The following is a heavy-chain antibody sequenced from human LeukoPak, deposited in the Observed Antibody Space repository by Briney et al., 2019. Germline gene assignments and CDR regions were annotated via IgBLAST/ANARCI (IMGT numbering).Heavy chain of an antibody. CDR2: INQDGSEE. CDR1: GFTFSHYW. CDR3: VRDGGVSGYDLLDY. J-gene: IGHJ4*02. Sequence: GGSLRHSCAASGFTFSHYWMTWVRQAPGKGLEWVAQINQDGSEEYYMDSVKARFTISRDNAKNSVFLQMNSLRAEDTAVYYCVRDGGVSGYDLLDYWGQGTLVTVSS. V-gene: IGHV3-7*01. D-gene: IGHD5-12*01.